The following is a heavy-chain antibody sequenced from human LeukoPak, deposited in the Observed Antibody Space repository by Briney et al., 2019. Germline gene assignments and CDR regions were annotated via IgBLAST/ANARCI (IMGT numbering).Heavy chain of an antibody. CDR1: GGSISSYY. D-gene: IGHD5-12*01. J-gene: IGHJ4*02. CDR2: IYYRGST. Sequence: PSETLSLTCTVSGGSISSYYWSWIRQPPGKGLEWIGYIYYRGSTNYNPSLKSRVTISVDTSKNQFSLKLSSVTAADTAVYYCARLSGGYAAYYFDYWGQGTLVTVSS. CDR3: ARLSGGYAAYYFDY. V-gene: IGHV4-59*08.